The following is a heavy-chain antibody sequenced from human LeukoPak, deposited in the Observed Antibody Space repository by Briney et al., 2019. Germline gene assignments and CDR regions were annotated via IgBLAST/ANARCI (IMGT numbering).Heavy chain of an antibody. Sequence: PGGSLRLSCAASGFRFSSYEMIWVRQAPGKGLEWVANIKQDGSEKYYVDSVKGRFTISRDNAKNSLYLQMNSLRAEDTAVYYYAREKISGSLDYWGQGTLVTVSS. J-gene: IGHJ4*02. V-gene: IGHV3-7*01. D-gene: IGHD1-26*01. CDR2: IKQDGSEK. CDR3: AREKISGSLDY. CDR1: GFRFSSYE.